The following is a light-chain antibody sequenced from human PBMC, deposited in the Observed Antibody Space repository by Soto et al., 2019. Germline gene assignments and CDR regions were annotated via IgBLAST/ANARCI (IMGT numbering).Light chain of an antibody. V-gene: IGKV1-9*01. CDR3: QQYNKWPLT. CDR1: QGISRY. CDR2: AAS. J-gene: IGKJ1*01. Sequence: IEGTQSASSISASLGDSFTITCRASQGISRYVAWYQQKPGRAPQLLISAASTRATGVPPTVSGSASGTEFTLTISSLQSEDVTVYYCQQYNKWPLTVGQGTKVDIK.